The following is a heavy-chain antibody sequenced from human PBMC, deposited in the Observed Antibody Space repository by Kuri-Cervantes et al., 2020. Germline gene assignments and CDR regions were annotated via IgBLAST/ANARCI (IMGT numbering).Heavy chain of an antibody. V-gene: IGHV4-39*01. CDR1: GGSISSVSYH. J-gene: IGHJ5*02. CDR3: ARCKRGIAAARPDRMWIDP. D-gene: IGHD6-13*01. Sequence: GSLRLSCTVSGGSISSVSYHWGWIRQPPGKGLEWIGTIYYSGSTYYNPSLKSRVTISVDTSKNQFSLKVSSVTAADTAVYYCARCKRGIAAARPDRMWIDPWGQGTLVTVSS. CDR2: IYYSGST.